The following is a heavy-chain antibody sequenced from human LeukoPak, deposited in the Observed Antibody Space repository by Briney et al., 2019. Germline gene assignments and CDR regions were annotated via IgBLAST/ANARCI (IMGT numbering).Heavy chain of an antibody. CDR3: AREADSGTYARYGMDV. CDR1: GXSINNYY. Sequence: SETLSLTCTVSGXSINNYYWSWIRQPAGKGLEWIGRIYTSGSTDYSPSLKSRVTMSLDTSKNQLSLRLSSVTAADTAVYYCAREADSGTYARYGMDVWGQGTTVTVSS. D-gene: IGHD1-26*01. CDR2: IYTSGST. V-gene: IGHV4-4*07. J-gene: IGHJ6*02.